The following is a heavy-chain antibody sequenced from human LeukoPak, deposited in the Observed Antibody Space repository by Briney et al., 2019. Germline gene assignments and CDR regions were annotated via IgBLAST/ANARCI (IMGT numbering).Heavy chain of an antibody. CDR1: GFTFDDHG. Sequence: GGSLRLSCTASGFTFDDHGMSWVRQAPGKWLEWVSAINWNGGSTGYADSVKGRFTISRDNAKNTVYLQMNSLRAEDTAEYYCARGNGTIVAFDIWGLGTMVTVSS. CDR3: ARGNGTIVAFDI. V-gene: IGHV3-20*04. CDR2: INWNGGST. J-gene: IGHJ3*02. D-gene: IGHD1-7*01.